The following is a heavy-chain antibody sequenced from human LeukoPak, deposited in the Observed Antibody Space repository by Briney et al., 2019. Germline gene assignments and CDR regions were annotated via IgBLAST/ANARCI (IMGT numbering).Heavy chain of an antibody. CDR2: IYTSGST. CDR1: GGSISSYY. Sequence: SEALSLTCTVSGGSISSYYWSWIRQPAGKGLEWIGRIYTSGSTNYNASLKSRVSMSVDTSKNQFSLKLSSVTAADTAVYYCARASDPGSGSYYQDYWGQGTLVTVSS. D-gene: IGHD3-10*01. CDR3: ARASDPGSGSYYQDY. V-gene: IGHV4-4*07. J-gene: IGHJ4*02.